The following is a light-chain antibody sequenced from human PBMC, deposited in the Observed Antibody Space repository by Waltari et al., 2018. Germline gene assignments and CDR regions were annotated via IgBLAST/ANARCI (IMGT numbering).Light chain of an antibody. V-gene: IGKV1-17*01. J-gene: IGKJ2*01. CDR1: QGIGNT. CDR2: AAS. Sequence: DIQMTQSPSSLSASVGDRVTITCRASQGIGNTLGWYQQKPGKAPKRLIYAASSLQGGVPSRFSGSGSGTEFTLTISSLQPEDFATYYCLQSNSYPYTFGQGTKLEIK. CDR3: LQSNSYPYT.